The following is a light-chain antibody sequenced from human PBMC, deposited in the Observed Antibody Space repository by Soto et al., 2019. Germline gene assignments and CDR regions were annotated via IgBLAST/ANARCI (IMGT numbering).Light chain of an antibody. J-gene: IGKJ3*01. CDR1: QDISNY. Sequence: DIQMTQSPSSLSASVGDRVTITCRASQDISNYLAWYQQRPGKVPKLLIYAASTLQPGVPSRFSGSGSGTDFTLTISSLQPSDVATYYCQKYNSAVFTFGAGTKVDIK. CDR3: QKYNSAVFT. V-gene: IGKV1-27*01. CDR2: AAS.